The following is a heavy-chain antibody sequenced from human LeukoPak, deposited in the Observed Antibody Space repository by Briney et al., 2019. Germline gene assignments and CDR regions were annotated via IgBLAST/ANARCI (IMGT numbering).Heavy chain of an antibody. J-gene: IGHJ4*02. CDR1: GGSISSYY. CDR2: IYYSGST. D-gene: IGHD1-26*01. Sequence: SETLSLTCTVSGGSISSYYWSWIRQPPGKGLEWIGYIYYSGSTNYNPSLKSRVTISVDTSKNQVSLNLNSVTAADTAVYYCARHISSGGTYAHFDYWGQGTLVTVSS. V-gene: IGHV4-59*08. CDR3: ARHISSGGTYAHFDY.